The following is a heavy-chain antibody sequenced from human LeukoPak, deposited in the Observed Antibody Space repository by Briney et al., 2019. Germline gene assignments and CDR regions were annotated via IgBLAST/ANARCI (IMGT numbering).Heavy chain of an antibody. D-gene: IGHD3-16*02. CDR3: ARVRFAIIDAYYFDY. J-gene: IGHJ4*02. CDR1: AFTFSIYW. V-gene: IGHV3-7*01. Sequence: GGSLRLSCGASAFTFSIYWMTWVRQAPGKGVEWVANIKHDGSEKYYVDSVKGRFTISRDNAKNSLYLQMNSLTAEDTAVYYCARVRFAIIDAYYFDYWGQGTLVTVSS. CDR2: IKHDGSEK.